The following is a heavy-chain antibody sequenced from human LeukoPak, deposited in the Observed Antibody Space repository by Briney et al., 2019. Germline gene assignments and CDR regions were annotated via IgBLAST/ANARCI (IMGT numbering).Heavy chain of an antibody. Sequence: GGSLRLSCAASEFTFSTYALSWVRQAPGKGLEWVSTIGSGGSTYYADSVKGRFTISRDNSKNTLFLQMNSLTAEDTAVYYCAKWMGTSRAFDPWGQGTLVTASS. CDR3: AKWMGTSRAFDP. D-gene: IGHD7-27*01. J-gene: IGHJ5*02. CDR2: IGSGGST. V-gene: IGHV3-23*01. CDR1: EFTFSTYA.